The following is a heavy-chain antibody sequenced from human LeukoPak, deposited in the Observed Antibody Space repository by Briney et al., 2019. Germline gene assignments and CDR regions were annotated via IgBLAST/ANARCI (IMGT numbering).Heavy chain of an antibody. CDR3: ATGLAVAGTPAP. J-gene: IGHJ4*02. Sequence: PGGSLRLSCAASGFTFSSYGMHWVRQAPGKGLEWVAVIWYDGSNKYYADSVKGRFTISRDNSKNTLYLQMNSLRAEDTAVYYRATGLAVAGTPAPWGQGTLGMVSS. V-gene: IGHV3-33*01. D-gene: IGHD6-19*01. CDR2: IWYDGSNK. CDR1: GFTFSSYG.